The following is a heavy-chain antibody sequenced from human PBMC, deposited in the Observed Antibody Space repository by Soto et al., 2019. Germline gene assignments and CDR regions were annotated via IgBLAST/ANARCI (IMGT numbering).Heavy chain of an antibody. CDR2: INPNFGTA. Sequence: VKISCKSCGGTFISYSMSWVRQAPGRGRECMGGINPNFGTANYAQKFQGRVTITADESTSTDYMELSSLRSEDTAVYYCASFLYYDILTGYHRYYYYGMDVWGQGTTVTVSS. V-gene: IGHV1-69*13. CDR3: ASFLYYDILTGYHRYYYYGMDV. J-gene: IGHJ6*02. D-gene: IGHD3-9*01. CDR1: GGTFISYS.